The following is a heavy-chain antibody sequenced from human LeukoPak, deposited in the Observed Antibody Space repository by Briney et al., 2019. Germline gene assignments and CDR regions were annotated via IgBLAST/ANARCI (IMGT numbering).Heavy chain of an antibody. Sequence: GGSLRLSCAASGFTFDDYAMHWVRQAPGKGLEWVSGISWNSGSIGYADSVKGRFTISRDNAKNSLFLQMNSLRAEDTAVYYCARRWLRGDAFDIWGQGTMVTVSS. D-gene: IGHD5-12*01. CDR3: ARRWLRGDAFDI. CDR2: ISWNSGSI. J-gene: IGHJ3*02. V-gene: IGHV3-9*01. CDR1: GFTFDDYA.